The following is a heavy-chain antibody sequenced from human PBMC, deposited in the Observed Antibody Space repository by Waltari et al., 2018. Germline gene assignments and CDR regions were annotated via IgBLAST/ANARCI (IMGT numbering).Heavy chain of an antibody. CDR3: ATSTGEVRYGMDV. V-gene: IGHV3-23*01. J-gene: IGHJ6*02. Sequence: EVQLLESGGGLVQPGGSLRLSCAASGFTFSSYAMSWVRQAPGKGLEWVSAIRGSGGSTYYADSVKGRFTISRDNSKNTLYLQMNSLRAEDTAVYYCATSTGEVRYGMDVWGQGTTVTVSS. D-gene: IGHD4-17*01. CDR2: IRGSGGST. CDR1: GFTFSSYA.